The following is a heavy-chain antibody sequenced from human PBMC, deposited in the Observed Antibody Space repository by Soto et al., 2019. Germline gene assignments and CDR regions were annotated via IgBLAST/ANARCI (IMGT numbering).Heavy chain of an antibody. J-gene: IGHJ5*02. CDR3: ARCLHCSNGGRFDP. D-gene: IGHD2-8*01. V-gene: IGHV4-4*02. CDR1: GVSISSINW. Sequence: QMQLQESGPGLVTPSGTLSLTCSVSGVSISSINWWTWVRQAPGKGLEWIGEMYPSGGTTYNPSLQNRVTISVDNSKNLLSLPLTSVTAADTAVYYCARCLHCSNGGRFDPWGQGALVTVSS. CDR2: MYPSGGT.